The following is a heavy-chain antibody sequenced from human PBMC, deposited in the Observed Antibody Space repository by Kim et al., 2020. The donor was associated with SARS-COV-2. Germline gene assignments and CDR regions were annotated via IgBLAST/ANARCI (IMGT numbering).Heavy chain of an antibody. J-gene: IGHJ4*02. CDR3: ARDFRVGEDGELAV. CDR1: GFTFSSYG. V-gene: IGHV3-33*01. Sequence: GGSLRLSCAASGFTFSSYGMHWVRQAPGKGLEWVAVIRYDGSNKYYADSVKGRFTISRDNSKNTLYLQMNSLRAEDTAVYYCARDFRVGEDGELAVWGRGTQVTVSS. D-gene: IGHD3-10*01. CDR2: IRYDGSNK.